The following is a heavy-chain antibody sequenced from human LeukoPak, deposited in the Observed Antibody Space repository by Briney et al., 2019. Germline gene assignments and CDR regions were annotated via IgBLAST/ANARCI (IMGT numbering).Heavy chain of an antibody. CDR3: AAGIGYCSGGSCYWFDP. D-gene: IGHD2-15*01. CDR2: INHGGST. CDR1: GGSFSGYY. Sequence: SETLSLTCAVYGGSFSGYYWSWIRQPPGKGLEWIGEINHGGSTNYNPSLKSRVTISVDTSKNQFSLKLSSVTAADTAVYYCAAGIGYCSGGSCYWFDPWGQGTLVTVSS. V-gene: IGHV4-34*01. J-gene: IGHJ5*02.